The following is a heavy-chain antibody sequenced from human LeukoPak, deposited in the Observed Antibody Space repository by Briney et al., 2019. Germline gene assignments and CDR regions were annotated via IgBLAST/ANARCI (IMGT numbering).Heavy chain of an antibody. CDR3: ARVPRGHGGNSGAIDY. V-gene: IGHV3-66*01. J-gene: IGHJ4*02. D-gene: IGHD4-23*01. CDR1: GFTVSSNY. CDR2: IYSGGST. Sequence: GGSLRLSCAASGFTVSSNYMNWVRQAPGKGLEWVSVIYSGGSTYYADSVKGRFTISRDNSKNTLYLQMSSLRAEDTAVYYCARVPRGHGGNSGAIDYWGQGTLVTVSS.